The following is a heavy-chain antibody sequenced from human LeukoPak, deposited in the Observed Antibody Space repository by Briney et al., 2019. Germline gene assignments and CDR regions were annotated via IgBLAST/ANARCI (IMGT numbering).Heavy chain of an antibody. CDR2: MNPNSGNT. CDR1: GYTFTDYD. V-gene: IGHV1-8*01. Sequence: ASVKVSCKAPGYTFTDYDINWVRQATGQGLEWMGWMNPNSGNTGYTQKFQGRVTMTRNTSISTAYMELSSLRSEDTAVYYCARGSSRPAYYYYGMDVWGQGTTVTVSS. J-gene: IGHJ6*02. CDR3: ARGSSRPAYYYYGMDV. D-gene: IGHD6-13*01.